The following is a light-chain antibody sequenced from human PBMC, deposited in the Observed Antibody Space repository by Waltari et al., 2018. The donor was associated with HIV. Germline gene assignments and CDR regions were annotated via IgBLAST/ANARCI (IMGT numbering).Light chain of an antibody. CDR3: QQYNNWLT. Sequence: IVMTQSPATLSVSPGERATLSCRASQRVSNKVAWYQQKPGQAPRLLMYDASTRVTGIPARFSGSGSGTDFTLTISSLQSGDFAIYYCQQYNNWLTFGGGTKVEIK. V-gene: IGKV3-15*01. CDR2: DAS. CDR1: QRVSNK. J-gene: IGKJ4*01.